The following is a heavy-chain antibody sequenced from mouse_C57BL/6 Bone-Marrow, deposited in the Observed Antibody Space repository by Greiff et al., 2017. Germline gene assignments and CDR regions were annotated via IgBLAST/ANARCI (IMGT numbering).Heavy chain of an antibody. D-gene: IGHD1-1*01. Sequence: EVQLQQSGAELVKPGASVKLSCTASGFTFTDYCIPWVKQRTEQGLEWIGRIDPEDGDTKYTPKFQGKATLTADTSSNTAYLQLSSLTSEDTAVYYCARSVIGCDTDDWGQGTTLTVSS. CDR1: GFTFTDYC. CDR3: ARSVIGCDTDD. CDR2: IDPEDGDT. V-gene: IGHV14-2*01. J-gene: IGHJ2*01.